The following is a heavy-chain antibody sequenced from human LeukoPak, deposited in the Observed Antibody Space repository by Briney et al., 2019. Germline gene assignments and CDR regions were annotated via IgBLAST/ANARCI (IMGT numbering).Heavy chain of an antibody. CDR3: AKAKGWYGGGYFDY. D-gene: IGHD6-19*01. J-gene: IGHJ4*02. CDR1: GFAVSSNY. CDR2: LYPDGRT. V-gene: IGHV3-53*01. Sequence: GGSLRLSCAASGFAVSSNYMNWVRQAPGKGLEWVSVLYPDGRTYYADSVKGRFTISRDVSKNTLFLQMTSLRAEDTAVYYCAKAKGWYGGGYFDYWGQGTLVTVSS.